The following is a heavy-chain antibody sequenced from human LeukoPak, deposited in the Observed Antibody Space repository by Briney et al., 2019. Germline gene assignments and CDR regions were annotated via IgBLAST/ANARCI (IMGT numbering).Heavy chain of an antibody. D-gene: IGHD6-13*01. V-gene: IGHV3-33*01. CDR2: IWYAGSNK. CDR1: GFTFRNYG. J-gene: IGHJ4*02. Sequence: GGSLRLSCAASGFTFRNYGMHWVRQAPGKGLEWVAVIWYAGSNKYYADSVKGRFTISRDNAKNSLYLQMNSLRAEDTAVYYCARTSTGYSRIYYFDYWGQGTLVTVSS. CDR3: ARTSTGYSRIYYFDY.